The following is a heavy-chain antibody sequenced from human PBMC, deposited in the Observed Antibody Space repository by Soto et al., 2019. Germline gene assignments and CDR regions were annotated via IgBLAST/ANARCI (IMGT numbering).Heavy chain of an antibody. Sequence: QVQLVQSGAEVKKPGSSVKVSCKASGGTFSSYTISWVRQAPGQGLEWMGRIIPILGIANYAQKFQGRVTITADKSTSTAYMELSSLRSEDTAVYYCARSLSLSSGWYYYFDYWGQGTLVTVSS. CDR1: GGTFSSYT. V-gene: IGHV1-69*02. CDR3: ARSLSLSSGWYYYFDY. D-gene: IGHD6-19*01. CDR2: IIPILGIA. J-gene: IGHJ4*02.